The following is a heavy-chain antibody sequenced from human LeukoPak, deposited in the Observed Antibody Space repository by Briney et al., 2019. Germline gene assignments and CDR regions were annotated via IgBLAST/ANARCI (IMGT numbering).Heavy chain of an antibody. J-gene: IGHJ4*02. CDR2: MNPDSGVT. Sequence: ASVKVSYKASGYSFTTYWIHWVRQAPGQGLEWMGCMNPDSGVTGYAQTFQGRVTMTRDTSINTAYMHLSSLRPDDTAVYFCARDPGYLQPDYWGQGTLVTVPS. V-gene: IGHV1-2*02. CDR1: GYSFTTYW. CDR3: ARDPGYLQPDY. D-gene: IGHD1-1*01.